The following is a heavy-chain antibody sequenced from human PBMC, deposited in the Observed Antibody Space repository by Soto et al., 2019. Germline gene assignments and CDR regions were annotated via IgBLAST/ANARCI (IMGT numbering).Heavy chain of an antibody. V-gene: IGHV1-18*01. CDR2: ISANSGNT. Sequence: QVQLVPSGAEVKMPGASVKVSCQASGYIFTINGISWVRQAPGQGLEWLGWISANSGNTNYAQNVQDRVVLTTNTSTATAYMERRSLRSDDTAVYYCARDRNHGLDNWGQGTLVTVSS. CDR3: ARDRNHGLDN. J-gene: IGHJ4*02. D-gene: IGHD4-17*01. CDR1: GYIFTING.